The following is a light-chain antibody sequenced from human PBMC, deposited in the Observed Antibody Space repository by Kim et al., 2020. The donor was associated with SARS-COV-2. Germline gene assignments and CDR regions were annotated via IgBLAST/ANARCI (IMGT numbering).Light chain of an antibody. J-gene: IGLJ3*02. CDR3: CSYTSSSTWV. CDR2: DVN. V-gene: IGLV2-14*03. Sequence: GQAITISWTGTSSDVGGYNYVSWYQQHPGKAPKLVIYDVNNRPSGVSDRFSGYKSGNTASLAISGLQAEDEADYYCCSYTSSSTWVFGGGTKLTVL. CDR1: SSDVGGYNY.